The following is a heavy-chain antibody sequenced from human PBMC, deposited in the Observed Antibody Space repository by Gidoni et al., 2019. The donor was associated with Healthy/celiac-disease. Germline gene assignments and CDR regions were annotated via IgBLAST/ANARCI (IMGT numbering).Heavy chain of an antibody. V-gene: IGHV3-43*01. J-gene: IGHJ4*02. CDR3: AKADRPGMVDY. Sequence: YDTGSVKGRFTISRDNSKNSLYLQMNSLRTEDTALYYCAKADRPGMVDYWGQGTLVTVSS. D-gene: IGHD3-10*01.